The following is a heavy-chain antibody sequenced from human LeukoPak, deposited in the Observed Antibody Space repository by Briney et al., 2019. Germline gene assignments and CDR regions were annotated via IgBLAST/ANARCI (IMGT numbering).Heavy chain of an antibody. Sequence: GGSLTLSCAASGFTFSAYGMHWVRQAPGQGLEWVAVVWYDGTNIHYVDSVKGRFTISRDNSKSTLYLQMNSLTAEDTAVYYCARGGYSGTYYFDYWGQGTLVTVSS. CDR1: GFTFSAYG. D-gene: IGHD1-26*01. J-gene: IGHJ4*02. V-gene: IGHV3-33*01. CDR3: ARGGYSGTYYFDY. CDR2: VWYDGTNI.